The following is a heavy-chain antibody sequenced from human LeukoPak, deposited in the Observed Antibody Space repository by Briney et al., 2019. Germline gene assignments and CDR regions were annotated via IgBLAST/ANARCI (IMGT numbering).Heavy chain of an antibody. D-gene: IGHD6-19*01. V-gene: IGHV3-66*01. J-gene: IGHJ6*02. Sequence: GRSLSTSTATSRFTITSSSMNCARLSTRKGLATVSVISSDGQTYYADSVKGRFTISRDNSRHNLSIQMHGLRADDTAVYYCARGQEQFSSPWQWGPRRKNFYYYGMDVWGQGTTVTVSS. CDR2: ISSDGQT. CDR1: RFTITSSS. CDR3: ARGQEQFSSPWQWGPRRKNFYYYGMDV.